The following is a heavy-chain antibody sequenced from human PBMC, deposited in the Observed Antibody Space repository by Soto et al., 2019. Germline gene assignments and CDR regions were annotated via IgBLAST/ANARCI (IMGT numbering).Heavy chain of an antibody. J-gene: IGHJ4*02. D-gene: IGHD6-19*01. Sequence: QVQLQQWGAGLLKPSETLALTCAVYGGSFSGYYWSWIRQPPGRGLEWIGEIHHSGRTSNNPSLKSRVTISADTSKNQFSLKLSSVTAADTAVYYCAKHSGWSFDYWGQGTLVTVSS. V-gene: IGHV4-34*01. CDR2: IHHSGRT. CDR3: AKHSGWSFDY. CDR1: GGSFSGYY.